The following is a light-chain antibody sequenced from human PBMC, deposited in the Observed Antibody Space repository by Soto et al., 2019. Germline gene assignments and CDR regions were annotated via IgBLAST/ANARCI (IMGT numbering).Light chain of an antibody. CDR2: LAS. CDR3: QQYGSIPWT. Sequence: EIVMTQSPATLSLYPGERVTLSCRASQAVNTSLAWYQHKPGQAPRLLIYLASNRAAGVPARFSGSGSGTDFTLTISSLEPEDFAVYYCQQYGSIPWTFGQGTKVDI. V-gene: IGKV3-20*01. CDR1: QAVNTS. J-gene: IGKJ1*01.